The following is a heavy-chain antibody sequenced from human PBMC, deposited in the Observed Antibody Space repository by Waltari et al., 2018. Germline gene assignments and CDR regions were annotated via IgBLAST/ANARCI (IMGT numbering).Heavy chain of an antibody. CDR2: IYWKDDK. CDR3: AHSDSSGYDRPIYYFDY. D-gene: IGHD5-12*01. V-gene: IGHV2-5*01. J-gene: IGHJ4*02. CDR1: GFSLSTSGVG. Sequence: QITLKESGPTLVKPTQTLTLTCTFSGFSLSTSGVGVGWIRQPPGKALEWLALIYWKDDKRYSPPLKSRLTITKDTSKNQVVLTMTNMDPVDTATYYCAHSDSSGYDRPIYYFDYWGQGTLVTVSS.